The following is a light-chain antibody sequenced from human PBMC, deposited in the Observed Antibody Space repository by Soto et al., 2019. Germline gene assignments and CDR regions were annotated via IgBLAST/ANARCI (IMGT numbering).Light chain of an antibody. J-gene: IGKJ5*01. Sequence: DIQMTQSPSSVSASLGDRVTITCRASQGIKTWLDWYQQKPGKVPKMVNYDASSLQSGVPPRFSGSGSGTDFTLTIDSLQPEDFATYYCQQADSFPVTFGQGTRVEIK. CDR1: QGIKTW. CDR2: DAS. CDR3: QQADSFPVT. V-gene: IGKV1D-12*01.